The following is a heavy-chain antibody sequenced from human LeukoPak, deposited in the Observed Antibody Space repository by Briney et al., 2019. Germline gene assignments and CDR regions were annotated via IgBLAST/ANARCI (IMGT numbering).Heavy chain of an antibody. Sequence: PGGSLRLSCXASGFTFGYYAMSWVRQAPGKGLEWVRFIRSKAYGGTTEYAASVKGRFTISRDDSKSIAYLQMNSLKTEDTAVYYCTRVVGYCSGGSCYSAAFDIWGQGTMVTVSS. D-gene: IGHD2-15*01. CDR1: GFTFGYYA. CDR2: IRSKAYGGTT. V-gene: IGHV3-49*04. J-gene: IGHJ3*02. CDR3: TRVVGYCSGGSCYSAAFDI.